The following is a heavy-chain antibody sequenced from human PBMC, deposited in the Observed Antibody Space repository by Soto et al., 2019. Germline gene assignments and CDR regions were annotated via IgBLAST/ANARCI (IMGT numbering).Heavy chain of an antibody. CDR1: GFTFSSYS. Sequence: GGSLRLSCAASGFTFSSYSMNWVRQAPGKGLEWVSSISSSSNYIYYADSVKGRFTISRDNAKNSLYLQMNSLRAEDTAVYYCAGLMTTVVSNWFDPWGQGTLVTVSS. CDR2: ISSSSNYI. J-gene: IGHJ5*02. CDR3: AGLMTTVVSNWFDP. V-gene: IGHV3-21*01. D-gene: IGHD4-17*01.